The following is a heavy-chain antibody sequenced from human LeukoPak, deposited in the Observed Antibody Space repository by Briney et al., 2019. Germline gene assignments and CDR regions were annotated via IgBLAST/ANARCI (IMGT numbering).Heavy chain of an antibody. V-gene: IGHV1-46*01. CDR2: INPSGGST. J-gene: IGHJ4*02. D-gene: IGHD1-20*01. CDR3: ARDSGYNWNDLDY. CDR1: GFTFSSYG. Sequence: GGSLRLSCAASGFTFSSYGMHWVRQAPGQGLEWMGIINPSGGSTSYAQKFQGRVTMTRDTSTSTVYMELSSLRSEDTAVYYCARDSGYNWNDLDYWGQGTLVTVSS.